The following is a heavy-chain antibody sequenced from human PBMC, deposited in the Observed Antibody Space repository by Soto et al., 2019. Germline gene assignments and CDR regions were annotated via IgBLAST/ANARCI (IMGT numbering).Heavy chain of an antibody. Sequence: PGGSLRLSCAASGFTFSSYSMNWVRLAPGKGLEWVSYISSSSITIYYADSVKGRFTISRDNAKNSLYLQMNSLRDYDTAVYYFAIESSSYNWFLSWYQAPLFTVFS. D-gene: IGHD6-13*01. V-gene: IGHV3-48*02. J-gene: IGHJ5*01. CDR2: ISSSSITI. CDR3: AIESSSYNWFLS. CDR1: GFTFSSYS.